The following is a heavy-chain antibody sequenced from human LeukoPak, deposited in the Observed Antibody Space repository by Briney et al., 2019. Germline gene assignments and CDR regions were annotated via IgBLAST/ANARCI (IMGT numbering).Heavy chain of an antibody. J-gene: IGHJ4*02. D-gene: IGHD3-22*01. CDR3: ARWYYDSVDY. CDR1: GGSFSGYY. V-gene: IGHV4-34*01. Sequence: SETLSLTCAVYGGSFSGYYWSWIRQPPGKGLEWIGEINHNGSTNYNPSLKSRVTISVDTSKNQFSLKLSSVTAADTAVYYCARWYYDSVDYWGQGTLVTVSS. CDR2: INHNGST.